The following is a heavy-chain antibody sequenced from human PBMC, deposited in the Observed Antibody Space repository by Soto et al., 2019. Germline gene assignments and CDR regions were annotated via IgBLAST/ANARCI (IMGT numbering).Heavy chain of an antibody. CDR2: IDPSDSYT. Sequence: ESLKISCKGSGYSFTSYWIRCWRQMPVKVLEWMGRIDPSDSYTNYSPSFQGHVTISADKSISTAYLQWSSLKASDTAMYYCARDGSGSYYNYYYGMDVWGQGTTVTVSS. D-gene: IGHD3-10*01. CDR1: GYSFTSYW. J-gene: IGHJ6*02. CDR3: ARDGSGSYYNYYYGMDV. V-gene: IGHV5-10-1*01.